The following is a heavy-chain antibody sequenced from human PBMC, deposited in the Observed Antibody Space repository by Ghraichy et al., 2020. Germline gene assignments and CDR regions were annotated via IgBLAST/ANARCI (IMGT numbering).Heavy chain of an antibody. CDR1: GGSFSGYY. CDR2: INHSGST. J-gene: IGHJ6*02. Sequence: SETLSLTCAVYGGSFSGYYWSWIRQPPGKGLEWIGEINHSGSTNYNPSLKSRVTISVDTSKNQFSLKLSSVTAADTAVYYCARFRGGVTTSYGMDVWGQGTTVTVSS. D-gene: IGHD4-11*01. CDR3: ARFRGGVTTSYGMDV. V-gene: IGHV4-34*01.